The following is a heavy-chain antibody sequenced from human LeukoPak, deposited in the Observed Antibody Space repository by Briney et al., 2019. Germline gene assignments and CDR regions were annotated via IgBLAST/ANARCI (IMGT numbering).Heavy chain of an antibody. D-gene: IGHD5-18*01. CDR2: INHSGST. V-gene: IGHV4-34*01. CDR1: GGSFSGYY. Sequence: TPSETLSLTCAVYGGSFSGYYWSWIRQPPGKGLEWIGEINHSGSTNYNPSLKSRVTISGDTSKNQFSLKLSSVTAADTAVYYCARGRTVSPLRYSYGFGYFDYWGQGTLVTVSS. J-gene: IGHJ4*02. CDR3: ARGRTVSPLRYSYGFGYFDY.